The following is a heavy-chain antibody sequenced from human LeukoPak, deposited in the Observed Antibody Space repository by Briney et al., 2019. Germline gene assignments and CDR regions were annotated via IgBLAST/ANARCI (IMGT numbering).Heavy chain of an antibody. D-gene: IGHD1-1*01. V-gene: IGHV4-59*08. CDR2: VYNSGDT. J-gene: IGHJ5*02. CDR3: ARRTGGGWFDP. CDR1: GGSTSSDY. Sequence: SETLSLTCTVSGGSTSSDYWSWIRQSPGKGLEWVGYVYNSGDTGKNPSLKSRVTISVDTSKNQFSLKLTSVTAADTAVYYCARRTGGGWFDPWGQGILVTVSS.